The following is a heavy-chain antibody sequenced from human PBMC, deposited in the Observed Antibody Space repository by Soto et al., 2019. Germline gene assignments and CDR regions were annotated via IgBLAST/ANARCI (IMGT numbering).Heavy chain of an antibody. V-gene: IGHV3-23*01. CDR3: AKRGYSGSYYEYYYYGMDV. J-gene: IGHJ6*02. CDR1: GFTFSSYA. CDR2: ISGSGGST. D-gene: IGHD1-26*01. Sequence: EVQLLESGGGLVQPGGSLRLSCAASGFTFSSYAMSWVRQAPGKGLEWVSAISGSGGSTYYADSVKGRFTISRDNSKNTLYLQINSLRAEDTAVYYCAKRGYSGSYYEYYYYGMDVWGQGTTVTVSS.